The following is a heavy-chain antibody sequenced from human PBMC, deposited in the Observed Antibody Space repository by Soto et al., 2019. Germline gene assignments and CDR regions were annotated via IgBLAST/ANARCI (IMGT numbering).Heavy chain of an antibody. D-gene: IGHD3-3*01. CDR3: ARIRLSYYDFWSGYYRAHDAFDI. J-gene: IGHJ3*02. Sequence: SDTLSLTCTVSGGSISIYYWSWIRQPPGKGLEWIGYIYYSGSTNYNPSLKSRVTISVDTSKNQFSLKLSSVTAADTAVYYCARIRLSYYDFWSGYYRAHDAFDIWGQGTMVTVSS. CDR2: IYYSGST. V-gene: IGHV4-59*08. CDR1: GGSISIYY.